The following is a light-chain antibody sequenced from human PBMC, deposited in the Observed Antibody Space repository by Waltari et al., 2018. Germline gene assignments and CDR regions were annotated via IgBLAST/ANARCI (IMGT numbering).Light chain of an antibody. J-gene: IGKJ4*01. Sequence: EIVLTQSPGTLSLSPGEEATLSCRASQSVSSSYLAWYQQKPGQAPRLLIYGASSRATGIPDRFSGSGSGTDFTLTISRLEPEDFAVYHCQHYGSSPSRLTFGGGTKVEIE. CDR2: GAS. CDR3: QHYGSSPSRLT. CDR1: QSVSSSY. V-gene: IGKV3-20*01.